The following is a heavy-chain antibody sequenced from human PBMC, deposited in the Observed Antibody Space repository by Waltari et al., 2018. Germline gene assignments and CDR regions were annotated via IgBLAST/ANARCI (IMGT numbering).Heavy chain of an antibody. J-gene: IGHJ4*02. V-gene: IGHV4-59*01. CDR1: GVSNSDYY. Sequence: QVQLQESGPGLVKPSETLSLTCTVSGVSNSDYYTAWLRQPPGKGLEWIAYIYYSGSGTINYNPSLKSRVTISEDTSKNQFSLKLSSVTAADAAVYYCARTNCHGFNCNSADPFDYWGQGTLVTVSS. D-gene: IGHD2-21*01. CDR3: ARTNCHGFNCNSADPFDY. CDR2: IYYSGSGTI.